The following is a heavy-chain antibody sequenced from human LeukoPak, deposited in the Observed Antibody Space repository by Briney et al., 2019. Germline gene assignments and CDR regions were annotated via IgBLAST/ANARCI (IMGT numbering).Heavy chain of an antibody. V-gene: IGHV1-2*02. CDR2: INPNSGGT. J-gene: IGHJ6*02. D-gene: IGHD3-22*01. CDR3: ARDPFAMIVVVSGMDV. CDR1: GYTFTGYY. Sequence: GASVKVSCTASGYTFTGYYMHWVRQAPGQGLERMGWINPNSGGTNYAQKFQGRVTMTRDTSISTAYMELSRLRSDDTAVYYCARDPFAMIVVVSGMDVWGQGTTVTVSS.